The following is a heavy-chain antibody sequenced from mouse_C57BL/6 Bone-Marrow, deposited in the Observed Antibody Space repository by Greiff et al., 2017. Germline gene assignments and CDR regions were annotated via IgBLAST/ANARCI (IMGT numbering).Heavy chain of an antibody. V-gene: IGHV1-80*01. J-gene: IGHJ3*01. CDR1: GYAFSSSW. Sequence: VQLQQSGAELVKPGASVKISCKASGYAFSSSWMNWVKQRPGKGLEWIGQIYPGDGDTNYNGKFKGKATLTADKSSSTAYMQLSSLTSEDSAVYFCARGLRSFAYWGQGTLVTVSA. D-gene: IGHD1-1*01. CDR2: IYPGDGDT. CDR3: ARGLRSFAY.